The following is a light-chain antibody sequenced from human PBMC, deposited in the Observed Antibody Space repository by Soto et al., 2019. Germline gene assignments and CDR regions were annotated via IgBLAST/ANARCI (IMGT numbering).Light chain of an antibody. V-gene: IGLV1-40*01. Sequence: QSVLTQPPSVSGAPGQRVTISCTGSRSNIGAGYDVHWYQQLPGTAPKLLIYGNSNRPSGVPDRFSGSKSGTSASLAITGLQAEDEAGYYCQSYDSSLSGSVFGGGTQLTVL. J-gene: IGLJ2*01. CDR3: QSYDSSLSGSV. CDR1: RSNIGAGYD. CDR2: GNS.